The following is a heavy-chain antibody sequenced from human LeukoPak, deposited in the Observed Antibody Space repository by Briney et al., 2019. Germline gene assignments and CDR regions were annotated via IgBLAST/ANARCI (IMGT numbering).Heavy chain of an antibody. V-gene: IGHV4-39*07. Sequence: SETLSLTCTVSGGSISSSSYYWGWIRQPPGKGLEWIGSIYYSGSTYYNPSLKSRVTISVDTSKNQFSLKLSSVTAADTAVYYCARVLGFGELSFDYWGQGTLVSVSS. CDR1: GGSISSSSYY. CDR3: ARVLGFGELSFDY. J-gene: IGHJ4*02. D-gene: IGHD3-10*01. CDR2: IYYSGST.